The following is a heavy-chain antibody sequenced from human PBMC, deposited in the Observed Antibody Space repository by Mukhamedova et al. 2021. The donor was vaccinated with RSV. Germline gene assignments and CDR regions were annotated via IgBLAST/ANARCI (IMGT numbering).Heavy chain of an antibody. V-gene: IGHV4-39*07. CDR3: ARAGGGYCSSTSCYPQ. D-gene: IGHD2-2*01. CDR2: IYYSGST. J-gene: IGHJ4*02. Sequence: GLEWIGSIYYSGSTYYNPSLKSRVTISVDTSKNQFSLKLSSVTAVDTAVYYCARAGGGYCSSTSCYPQWGQGTLVTVSS.